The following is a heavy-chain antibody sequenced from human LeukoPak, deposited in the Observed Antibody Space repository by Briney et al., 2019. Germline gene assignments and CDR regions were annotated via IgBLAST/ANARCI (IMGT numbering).Heavy chain of an antibody. Sequence: GGSLRLSCAASGFTFSSYAMHWVRQAPGKGLEWVAVISYDGSNKYYSDSVKGRFTISRDNSKNTLYLQMNSLRAEDTAVYYCAKDSDDSGSYSDYWGQGTLVTVSS. CDR1: GFTFSSYA. V-gene: IGHV3-30*04. CDR3: AKDSDDSGSYSDY. CDR2: ISYDGSNK. J-gene: IGHJ4*02. D-gene: IGHD1-26*01.